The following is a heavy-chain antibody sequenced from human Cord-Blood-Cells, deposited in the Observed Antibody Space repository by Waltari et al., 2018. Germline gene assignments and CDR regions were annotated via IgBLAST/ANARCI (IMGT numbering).Heavy chain of an antibody. J-gene: IGHJ4*02. Sequence: QLQLRESRPGLVKPSQTLSLTRTVSGGPISSGGYYWGWIRRHPGKGLEGIGYIYYSGSTYYNPSLKSRVTISVDTSKNQFSLKLSSVTAADTAGYYCARTSGPNTAMVTIDYWGQGTLVTVSS. D-gene: IGHD5-18*01. V-gene: IGHV4-31*03. CDR1: GGPISSGGYY. CDR2: IYYSGST. CDR3: ARTSGPNTAMVTIDY.